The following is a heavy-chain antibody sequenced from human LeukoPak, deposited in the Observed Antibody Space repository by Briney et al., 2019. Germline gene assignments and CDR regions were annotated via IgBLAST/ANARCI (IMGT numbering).Heavy chain of an antibody. V-gene: IGHV3-7*03. D-gene: IGHD7-27*01. CDR1: GFTFSSYW. J-gene: IGHJ4*02. Sequence: GGSLRLSCAASGFTFSSYWMSWVRQAPGKGLEWVANIDQDGSEKYYVDSVKGRFTISRDNPKKSLYLQMNSLRDEDTAVYYCARAYWGSVDYWGQGTLVTVSS. CDR3: ARAYWGSVDY. CDR2: IDQDGSEK.